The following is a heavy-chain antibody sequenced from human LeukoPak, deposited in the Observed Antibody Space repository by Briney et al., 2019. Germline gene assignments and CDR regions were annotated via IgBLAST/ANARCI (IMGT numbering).Heavy chain of an antibody. CDR2: IYYSGST. J-gene: IGHJ6*04. V-gene: IGHV4-39*07. CDR3: ARDFAHCSSTSCYEDV. Sequence: SETLSFTCTGSGGSISSSSYYWGWIRQPPGKGLEWIGSIYYSGSTYYNPSLKSRVTISVDTSKNQFSLKLSSVTAADTAVYYCARDFAHCSSTSCYEDVWGKGTTVTVSS. D-gene: IGHD2-2*01. CDR1: GGSISSSSYY.